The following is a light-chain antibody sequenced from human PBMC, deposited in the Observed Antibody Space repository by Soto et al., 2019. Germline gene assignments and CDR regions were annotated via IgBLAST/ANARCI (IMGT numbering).Light chain of an antibody. J-gene: IGLJ1*01. V-gene: IGLV2-14*01. CDR1: SSDVGGYNY. Sequence: QSVRTQPASVSGSPGQSITISCTGTSSDVGGYNYVSWYQQHPGKAPKLMIYDVSNRPSGVSNRFSGSKSGNTASLTISGLQAEDEADYYCSSYTSSSPRVFGTGTKVTVL. CDR2: DVS. CDR3: SSYTSSSPRV.